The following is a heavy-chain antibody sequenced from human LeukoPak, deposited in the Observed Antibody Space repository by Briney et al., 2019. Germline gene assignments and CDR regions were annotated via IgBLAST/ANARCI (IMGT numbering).Heavy chain of an antibody. D-gene: IGHD2-15*01. V-gene: IGHV3-23*01. Sequence: AGGSLRLSCAASGFRFSTFGMSWVRQAPGKGLEWVSYISSSSGTIFYADSVKGRFTISRDNSKNTLYLQMNSLRAEDTAVYYCAKEDQVVVVAANFDYWGQGTLVTVSS. J-gene: IGHJ4*02. CDR3: AKEDQVVVVAANFDY. CDR2: ISSSSGTI. CDR1: GFRFSTFG.